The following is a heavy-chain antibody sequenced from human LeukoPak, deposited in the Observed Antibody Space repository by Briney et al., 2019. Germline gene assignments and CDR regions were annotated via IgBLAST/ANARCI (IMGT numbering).Heavy chain of an antibody. CDR1: GGSFSGYY. D-gene: IGHD3-22*01. J-gene: IGHJ4*02. CDR2: IYHSGST. CDR3: ARAGEYYYDSSGRGPFDY. Sequence: SETLSLTCAVYGGSFSGYYWSWIRQPPGKGLEWIGEIYHSGSTNYNPSLKSRVTISVDKSKNQFSLKLSSVTAADTAVYYCARAGEYYYDSSGRGPFDYWGQGTLVTVSS. V-gene: IGHV4-34*01.